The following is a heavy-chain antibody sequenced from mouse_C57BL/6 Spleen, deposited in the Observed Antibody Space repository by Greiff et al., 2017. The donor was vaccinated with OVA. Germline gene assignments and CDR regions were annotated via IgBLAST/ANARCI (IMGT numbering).Heavy chain of an antibody. D-gene: IGHD1-1*01. CDR1: GYTFPDYD. CDR3: ASYYGSSYWYCDV. CDR2: MGPGSGST. Sequence: VKLKQSGAELVKPGASVKISCKASGYTFPDYDINWVKPRPGPGLEWIGKMGPGSGSTYYNEKFKGKATLAADKSSSTAYMQLSSLTSEDSAVYFCASYYGSSYWYCDVWGTGTTVTVSS. V-gene: IGHV1-77*01. J-gene: IGHJ1*03.